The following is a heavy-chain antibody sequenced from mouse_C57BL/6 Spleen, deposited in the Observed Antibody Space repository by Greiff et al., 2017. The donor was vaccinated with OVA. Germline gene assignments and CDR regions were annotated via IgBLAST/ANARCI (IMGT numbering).Heavy chain of an antibody. D-gene: IGHD4-1*01. CDR3: ARGDPSLGYYAMDY. Sequence: DVMLVESGGGLVKPGGSLKLSCAASGFTFSSYAMSWVRQTPEKRLEWVATISDGGSYTYYPDNVKGRFTISRDNAKNNLYLQMSHLKSEDTAMYYCARGDPSLGYYAMDYWGQGTSVTVSS. V-gene: IGHV5-4*03. CDR1: GFTFSSYA. CDR2: ISDGGSYT. J-gene: IGHJ4*01.